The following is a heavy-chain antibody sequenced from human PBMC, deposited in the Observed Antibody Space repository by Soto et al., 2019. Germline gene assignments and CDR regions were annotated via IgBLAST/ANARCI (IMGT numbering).Heavy chain of an antibody. D-gene: IGHD3-10*01. CDR1: GFTFSDFG. CDR2: ISYDGILK. CDR3: AKDFKVSGGHYGSLNYYYGMDV. Sequence: VGSLRLSCAASGFTFSDFGMHWVRQAPGKGLEWVAIISYDGILKYYADSVKGRFTISRDTSKGAVYLQMNSLTPEDTAVYYCAKDFKVSGGHYGSLNYYYGMDVWGQGTTVTV. J-gene: IGHJ6*02. V-gene: IGHV3-30*18.